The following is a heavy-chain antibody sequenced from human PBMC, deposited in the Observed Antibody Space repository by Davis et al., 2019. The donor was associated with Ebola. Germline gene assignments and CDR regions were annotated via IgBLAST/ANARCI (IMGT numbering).Heavy chain of an antibody. J-gene: IGHJ4*02. CDR2: IKSNTDGGTT. V-gene: IGHV3-15*01. Sequence: GESLKISCAASGFTFSNAWMSWVRQAPGKGLEWVGRIKSNTDGGTTDYAAPVKGRFTISRDDSKNTLYLQMNSLKTEDTAVYYCTFYGDNAGYWGQGTLVTVSS. CDR3: TFYGDNAGY. CDR1: GFTFSNAW. D-gene: IGHD4-17*01.